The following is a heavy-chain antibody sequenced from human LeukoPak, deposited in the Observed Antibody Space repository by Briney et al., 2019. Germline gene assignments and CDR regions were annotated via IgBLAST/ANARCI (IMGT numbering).Heavy chain of an antibody. V-gene: IGHV4-59*01. J-gene: IGHJ3*02. CDR2: LSKSGNT. D-gene: IGHD3-9*01. CDR1: GGSISSYY. CDR3: ARARYVNSFYAFDI. Sequence: SEILSLTCTVSGGSISSYYWSWIRLPPGKGLEWIGYLSKSGNTNYSPSLKSRVTIFGDTSKNQFFLKLSSVTAADTAVYYCARARYVNSFYAFDIWGQGTLVTVSS.